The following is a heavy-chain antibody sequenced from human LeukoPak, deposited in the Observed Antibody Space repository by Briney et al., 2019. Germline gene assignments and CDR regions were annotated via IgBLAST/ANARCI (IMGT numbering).Heavy chain of an antibody. D-gene: IGHD7-27*01. J-gene: IGHJ4*02. CDR1: GFRFTTYW. Sequence: GGSLRLSCAASGFRFTTYWMTWVRQAPGKGLEWVANIKEDGSDKHYVDSVKGRFTISRDNAKNSLYLQMNSLRAEDTAVYYCAREFWGPDYWGQGTLVTVSS. CDR3: AREFWGPDY. V-gene: IGHV3-7*01. CDR2: IKEDGSDK.